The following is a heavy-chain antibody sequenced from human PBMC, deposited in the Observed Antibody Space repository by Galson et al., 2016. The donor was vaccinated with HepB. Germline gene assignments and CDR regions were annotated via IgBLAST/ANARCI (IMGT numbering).Heavy chain of an antibody. CDR1: GGSMHKYY. Sequence: TLSLTCTVSGGSMHKYYWSWSRQSPGKGPEWIGFNYYRRSTNYKPPFKSRVTISVDTSKNQFSLKLSSVTAADTAVYYCARDGSYSSSSVYFDYWGPGILVTVSS. V-gene: IGHV4-59*01. D-gene: IGHD6-6*01. J-gene: IGHJ4*02. CDR2: NYYRRST. CDR3: ARDGSYSSSSVYFDY.